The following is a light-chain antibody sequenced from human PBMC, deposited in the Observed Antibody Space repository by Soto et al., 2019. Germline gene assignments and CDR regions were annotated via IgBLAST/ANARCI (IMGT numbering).Light chain of an antibody. CDR3: CSYAGQSTLKYV. CDR2: EGS. V-gene: IGLV2-23*03. CDR1: SSDVENYNL. J-gene: IGLJ1*01. Sequence: QSALTQPASVSGSPGQSITISCTGTSSDVENYNLVSWYQQHPGKAPKLMIYEGSKRPSGVSNRFSGSKSGNTASLTISGLQAEDEADYYCCSYAGQSTLKYVFGTGTKLTVL.